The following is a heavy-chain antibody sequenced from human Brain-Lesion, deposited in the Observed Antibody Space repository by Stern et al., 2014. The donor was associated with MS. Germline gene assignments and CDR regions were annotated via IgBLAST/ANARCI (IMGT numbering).Heavy chain of an antibody. Sequence: VQLVESGAEVKKPGASVKVSCKASGYTFTGYYMHWVRQAPGQGLEGMGWINPKSGGTNYAQKFQGWVTMTRDTSINTAYMELSRLRSDDTAVYYCATYYYDSTGYNGFWGQGTLVTVSS. CDR2: INPKSGGT. V-gene: IGHV1-2*04. D-gene: IGHD3-22*01. CDR3: ATYYYDSTGYNGF. CDR1: GYTFTGYY. J-gene: IGHJ4*02.